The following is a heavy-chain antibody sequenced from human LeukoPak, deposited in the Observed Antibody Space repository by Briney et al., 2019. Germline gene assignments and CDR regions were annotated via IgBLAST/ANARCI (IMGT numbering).Heavy chain of an antibody. D-gene: IGHD3-10*01. CDR3: ARSLRVRGVPDYMDV. CDR1: GFTFSTSD. Sequence: GGSLRHSCAASGFTFSTSDMHWVRQTPGKGLEWVSAIGTVGDTYYPGSVKGRFTISRENAKNSLYLQMNSLRADDTAVYYCARSLRVRGVPDYMDVWGKGTTVTISS. CDR2: IGTVGDT. J-gene: IGHJ6*03. V-gene: IGHV3-13*01.